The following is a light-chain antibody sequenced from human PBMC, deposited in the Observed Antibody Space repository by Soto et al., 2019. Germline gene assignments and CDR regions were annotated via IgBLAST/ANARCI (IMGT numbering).Light chain of an antibody. CDR2: GAS. CDR3: QQYDDWLRLT. CDR1: QSVSNNY. J-gene: IGKJ4*01. Sequence: EIVLTQSPGTLSLSPGERATLSCRASQSVSNNYLAWYQQKPGQAPRLLIFGASYRATGIPARFSGSGSGTEFNLTISSLQPEDFAVYFCQQYDDWLRLTFGGGTKVDIK. V-gene: IGKV3-20*01.